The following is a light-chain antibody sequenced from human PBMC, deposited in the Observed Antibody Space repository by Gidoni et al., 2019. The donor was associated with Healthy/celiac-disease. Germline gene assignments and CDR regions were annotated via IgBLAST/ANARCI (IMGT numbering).Light chain of an antibody. CDR1: QSVSSSY. CDR3: QQYGSSPPLT. Sequence: GTLSCRASQSVSSSYLAWYQQKPGQAPRLLIYGASSRATGIPDRFSGSGSGTDFTLTISRLEPEDFAVYYCQQYGSSPPLTFGGGTKVEIK. J-gene: IGKJ4*01. CDR2: GAS. V-gene: IGKV3-20*01.